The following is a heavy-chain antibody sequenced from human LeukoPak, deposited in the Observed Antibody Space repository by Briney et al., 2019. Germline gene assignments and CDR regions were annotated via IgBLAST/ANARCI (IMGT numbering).Heavy chain of an antibody. D-gene: IGHD6-19*01. CDR1: GGSITNYY. CDR3: ARDVGGPFSSGWYVVFDY. CDR2: IHYTGST. V-gene: IGHV4-59*01. J-gene: IGHJ4*02. Sequence: SETLSLTCTVPGGSITNYYWSWIRQSPGKGLEWIGYIHYTGSTNYNPSLKTRVTISIDTSNNQFSLELRSVTAADTAVYYCARDVGGPFSSGWYVVFDYWGQGTLVTVSS.